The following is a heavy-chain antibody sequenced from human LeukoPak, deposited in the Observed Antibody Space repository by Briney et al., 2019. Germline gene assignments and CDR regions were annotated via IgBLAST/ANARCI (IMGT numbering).Heavy chain of an antibody. CDR2: IYNSGST. CDR3: ARDMRYCSSTSCTNWFDP. D-gene: IGHD2-2*01. CDR1: GGSISSGGYS. V-gene: IGHV4-30-2*01. J-gene: IGHJ5*02. Sequence: SQTLSLTCAVSGGSISSGGYSWSWTRQPPGKGLECIGYIYNSGSTYYNPSLKSLVTISVDRSKNQFSLKLSSVTAADTAVYYCARDMRYCSSTSCTNWFDPWGQGTMVTVSS.